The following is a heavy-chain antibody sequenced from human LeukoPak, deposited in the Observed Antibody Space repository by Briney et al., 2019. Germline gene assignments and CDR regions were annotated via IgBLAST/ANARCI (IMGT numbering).Heavy chain of an antibody. V-gene: IGHV3-23*01. CDR1: GFTFSDYY. Sequence: GGSLRLSCAASGFTFSDYYMSWIRQAPGKGLEWVSAISGSGGSTYYADSVKGRFTISRDNSKNTLYLQMNSLRAEDTAVYYCAKEIVGRGSGSYYYPHFDYWGQGTLVTVSS. CDR2: ISGSGGST. J-gene: IGHJ4*02. CDR3: AKEIVGRGSGSYYYPHFDY. D-gene: IGHD3-10*01.